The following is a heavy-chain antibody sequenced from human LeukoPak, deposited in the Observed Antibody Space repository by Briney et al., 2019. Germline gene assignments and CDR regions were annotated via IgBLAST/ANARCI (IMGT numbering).Heavy chain of an antibody. D-gene: IGHD3-3*01. Sequence: ASVKVSCKASGYTFTGYYMHWVRQAPGQGLEWMGWINPNSGGTNYAQKLQGRVTMTTDTSTSTAYMELRSLRSDDTAVYYCARGEGTYYDFWSGYDYWGQGTLVTVSS. J-gene: IGHJ4*02. CDR1: GYTFTGYY. V-gene: IGHV1-2*02. CDR3: ARGEGTYYDFWSGYDY. CDR2: INPNSGGT.